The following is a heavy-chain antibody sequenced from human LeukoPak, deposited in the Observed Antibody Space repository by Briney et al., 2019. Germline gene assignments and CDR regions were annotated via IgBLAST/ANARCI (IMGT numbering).Heavy chain of an antibody. CDR3: ARLYSGSYGTGYYYYMDV. V-gene: IGHV4-39*07. CDR1: GGSISSRSYY. Sequence: SETLSLTCTVSGGSISSRSYYWGWIRQPPGKGLEWIGSIYYSGSTYYNPSLKSRVTISVDTSKNQFSLKVRSVTAADTAVYYCARLYSGSYGTGYYYYMDVWGKGTTVTVSS. CDR2: IYYSGST. J-gene: IGHJ6*03. D-gene: IGHD1-26*01.